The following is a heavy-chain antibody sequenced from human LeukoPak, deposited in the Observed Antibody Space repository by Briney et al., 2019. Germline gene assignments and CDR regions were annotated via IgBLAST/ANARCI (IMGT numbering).Heavy chain of an antibody. V-gene: IGHV3-21*01. J-gene: IGHJ4*02. CDR1: GFTFSSYS. Sequence: PGGSLRLSCAASGFTFSSYSMNWVRQAPGKGLEWVSSISSSSSYIYYADSVKGRFTISRDNSKNTLYLQMNRLRAEDTAVYYCARDLAASGYFAYVYWGQGTLVTVSS. D-gene: IGHD3-22*01. CDR2: ISSSSSYI. CDR3: ARDLAASGYFAYVY.